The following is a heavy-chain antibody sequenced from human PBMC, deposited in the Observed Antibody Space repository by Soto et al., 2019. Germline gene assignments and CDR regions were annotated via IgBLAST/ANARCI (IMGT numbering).Heavy chain of an antibody. J-gene: IGHJ6*03. CDR3: ARGAYGDREDYGDYEDYYYYYYMDV. Sequence: SETLSLTCTVSGGSISSYYWSWIRQPPGKGLEWIGYIYYSGSTNYNPSLKSRVTIAVDTSKNQFSLKLSSVTAADTAVYYCARGAYGDREDYGDYEDYYYYYYMDVWGKGTTVTVSS. V-gene: IGHV4-59*01. CDR2: IYYSGST. CDR1: GGSISSYY. D-gene: IGHD4-17*01.